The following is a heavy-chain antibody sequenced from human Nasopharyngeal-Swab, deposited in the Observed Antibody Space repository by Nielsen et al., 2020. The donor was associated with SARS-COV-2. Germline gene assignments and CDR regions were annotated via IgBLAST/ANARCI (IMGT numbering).Heavy chain of an antibody. D-gene: IGHD3-3*01. V-gene: IGHV3-48*02. CDR1: GFTFSSYS. CDR3: AREYYDFWSGYIDYYYGMDV. J-gene: IGHJ6*02. Sequence: PGGSLRLSCAASGFTFSSYSMNWVRQAPGKGLEWVSYISSSSSTIYYADSVKGRFTISRDNAKNSLYLQMNSLRDEDTAVYYCAREYYDFWSGYIDYYYGMDVWGQGTTVTVSS. CDR2: ISSSSSTI.